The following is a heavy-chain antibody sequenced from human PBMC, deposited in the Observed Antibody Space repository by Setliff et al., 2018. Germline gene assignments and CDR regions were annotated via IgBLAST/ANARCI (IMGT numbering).Heavy chain of an antibody. V-gene: IGHV5-51*01. J-gene: IGHJ3*01. Sequence: GESLKISCKDSGYTFSLSWIGWVRQMPGKGLDWMGIIYAGNSQIKYGPSFQGQFTISVDXXISTXXXXXXXXXAXXTAXYYCASPSAGWTKPFDVWGQGTMVTVSS. CDR3: ASPSAGWTKPFDV. D-gene: IGHD6-19*01. CDR2: IYAGNSQI. CDR1: GYTFSLSW.